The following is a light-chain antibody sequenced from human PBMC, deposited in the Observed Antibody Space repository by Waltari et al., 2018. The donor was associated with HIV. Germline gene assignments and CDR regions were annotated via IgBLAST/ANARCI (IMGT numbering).Light chain of an antibody. Sequence: SSELTQDPAASVALGQTVRITCQGDSLRNFYASWYQQKPGQAPVLVLYGKNNRPSGIPDRISGSSSGSTASLTITGTQAEDEADYYCNSRDSTTKRLIFGGGTKLTVL. CDR1: SLRNFY. CDR2: GKN. V-gene: IGLV3-19*01. CDR3: NSRDSTTKRLI. J-gene: IGLJ2*01.